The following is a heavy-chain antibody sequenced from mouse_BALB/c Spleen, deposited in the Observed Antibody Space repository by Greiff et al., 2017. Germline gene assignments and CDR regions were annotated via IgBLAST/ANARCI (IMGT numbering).Heavy chain of an antibody. CDR2: INPGSGGT. CDR3: ARGDYPIYYAMDY. D-gene: IGHD2-4*01. V-gene: IGHV1-54*01. Sequence: VQLQQSGAELVRPGTSVKVSCKASGYAFTNYLIEWVKQRPGQGLEWIGVINPGSGGTNYNEKFKGKATLTADKSSSTAYMQISSLTSDDSAVYFCARGDYPIYYAMDYWGQGTSVTVSS. CDR1: GYAFTNYL. J-gene: IGHJ4*01.